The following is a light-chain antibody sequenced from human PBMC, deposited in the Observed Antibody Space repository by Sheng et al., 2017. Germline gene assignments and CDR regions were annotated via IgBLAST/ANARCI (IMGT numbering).Light chain of an antibody. CDR3: QQYGSSPWT. CDR2: GAS. CDR1: QSVGTK. J-gene: IGKJ1*01. Sequence: ETVMTQSPATLSASAGERATLSCRASQSVGTKLAWYKQRPGQSPRLLIYGASSRATGIPDRFSGSGSGTDFTLTISRLEPEDFAVYYCQQYGSSPWTFGQGTKVEIK. V-gene: IGKV3-20*01.